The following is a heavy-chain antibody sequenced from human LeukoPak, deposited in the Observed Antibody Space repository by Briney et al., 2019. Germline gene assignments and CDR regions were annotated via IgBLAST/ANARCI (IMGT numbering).Heavy chain of an antibody. Sequence: SETLSLTCTVSGGSISSYYWSWIRQPPGKGLEWIGYIYYSGSTNYNPSLKCRVTISVDTSKNQFSLKLSYVTAADTAVYYCARERRDGYNRAVDYWGQGTLVTVSS. CDR2: IYYSGST. CDR3: ARERRDGYNRAVDY. V-gene: IGHV4-59*01. J-gene: IGHJ4*02. D-gene: IGHD5-24*01. CDR1: GGSISSYY.